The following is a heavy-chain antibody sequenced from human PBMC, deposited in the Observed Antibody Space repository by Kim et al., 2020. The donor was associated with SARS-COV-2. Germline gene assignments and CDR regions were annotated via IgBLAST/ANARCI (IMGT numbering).Heavy chain of an antibody. D-gene: IGHD3-10*01. CDR3: ARDRTRITMVRGVLDY. J-gene: IGHJ4*02. V-gene: IGHV4-34*01. Sequence: SLKSRVTISVDTSKNQFSLKLSSVTAADTAVYYCARDRTRITMVRGVLDYWGQGTLVTVSS.